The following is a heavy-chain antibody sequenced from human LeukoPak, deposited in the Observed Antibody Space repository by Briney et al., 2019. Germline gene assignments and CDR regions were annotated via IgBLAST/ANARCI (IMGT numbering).Heavy chain of an antibody. J-gene: IGHJ4*02. CDR2: ISYDGSNK. V-gene: IGHV3-30*18. CDR3: AKDRYGGNSDFDY. D-gene: IGHD4-23*01. Sequence: GGSLRLSCAASGFTFSSYGMHWVRQALGKGLEWVAVISYDGSNKYYADSVKGRFTISRDNSKNTLYLQMNSLRAEDTAVYYCAKDRYGGNSDFDYWGQGTLVTVSS. CDR1: GFTFSSYG.